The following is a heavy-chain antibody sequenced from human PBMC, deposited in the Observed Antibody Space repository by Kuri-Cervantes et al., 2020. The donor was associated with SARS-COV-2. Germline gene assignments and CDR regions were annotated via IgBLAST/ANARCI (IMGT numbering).Heavy chain of an antibody. CDR1: GFTFGDYA. CDR2: IRYDGSNK. J-gene: IGHJ6*02. D-gene: IGHD6-19*01. Sequence: GGSLRLSCTASGFTFGDYAMSWFRQAPGKGLEWVAFIRYDGSNKYYADSVKGRFTISRDNSKNTLYLQMNSLRAEDTAVYYCAGGSRQTVAGYYYYGMDVWGQGTTVTVSS. V-gene: IGHV3-30*02. CDR3: AGGSRQTVAGYYYYGMDV.